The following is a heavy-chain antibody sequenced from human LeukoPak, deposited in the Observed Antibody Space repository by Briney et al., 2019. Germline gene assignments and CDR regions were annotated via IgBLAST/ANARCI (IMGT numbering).Heavy chain of an antibody. V-gene: IGHV3-23*01. J-gene: IGHJ4*02. CDR1: GFTFSNYA. CDR2: ISGSGGST. Sequence: GGSLRLSCAASGFTFSNYAMSWVRQAPGKGLEWVSAISGSGGSTYYADSVKGRFTISRDNSENTLYLQMSGLRAEDTAVYHCAKGTGDTGYYFDYWGQGTLVTVSS. CDR3: AKGTGDTGYYFDY. D-gene: IGHD7-27*01.